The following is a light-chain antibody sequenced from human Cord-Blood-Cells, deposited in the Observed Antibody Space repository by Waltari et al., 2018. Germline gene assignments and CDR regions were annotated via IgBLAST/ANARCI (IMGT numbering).Light chain of an antibody. CDR2: DAS. CDR1: QRVSSY. J-gene: IGKJ3*01. CDR3: QQRSNCLFT. Sequence: EIVLTQSPATLFLSTGERATLSCRASQRVSSYLAWYQQKPGQAPRLLIYDASNRATGIPARFSGSGSGTDFTLTISSLEPEDFAVYYCQQRSNCLFTFGPGTKVDIK. V-gene: IGKV3-11*01.